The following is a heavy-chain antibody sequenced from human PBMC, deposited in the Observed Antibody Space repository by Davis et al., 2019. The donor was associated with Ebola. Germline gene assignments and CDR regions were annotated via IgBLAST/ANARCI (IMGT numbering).Heavy chain of an antibody. D-gene: IGHD2-2*01. J-gene: IGHJ3*02. V-gene: IGHV3-7*03. CDR2: IYRDGSEK. CDR3: AKEGSSSESWGAFDI. Sequence: GESLKISCAASGFTFDNFWMSWVRQAPGKGLEWVANIYRDGSEKYYVDSVKGRFTISRDNTKNSLYLQMNSLRADDTAVYYCAKEGSSSESWGAFDIWGQGTMVTVSS. CDR1: GFTFDNFW.